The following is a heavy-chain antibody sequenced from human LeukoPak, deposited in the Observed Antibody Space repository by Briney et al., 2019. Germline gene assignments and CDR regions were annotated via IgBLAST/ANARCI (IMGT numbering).Heavy chain of an antibody. Sequence: GGSLRLSCAASGFTVSSNYMSWVRQAPGKGLEWVSVIYSGGSTYYADSVKGRFTISRDNSKNTLYLQMNSLRAEDTAVYYCARGRDGYNYVVDYWGQGTLVTVSS. CDR2: IYSGGST. D-gene: IGHD5-24*01. CDR1: GFTVSSNY. J-gene: IGHJ4*02. CDR3: ARGRDGYNYVVDY. V-gene: IGHV3-53*01.